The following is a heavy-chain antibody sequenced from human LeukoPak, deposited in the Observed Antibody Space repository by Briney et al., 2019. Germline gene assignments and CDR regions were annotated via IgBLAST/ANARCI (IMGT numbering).Heavy chain of an antibody. CDR1: GFSFSSYA. V-gene: IGHV3-23*01. Sequence: GGSLRLSCAASGFSFSSYAMSWVRQAPGKGLEWVSAISGSGGSTYYADSVKGRFTISRDNAKNTVYLEMNSLRAEDTAVYYCVRGQLWSYYHDYWGQGTLVTVSS. D-gene: IGHD3-16*01. J-gene: IGHJ4*02. CDR2: ISGSGGST. CDR3: VRGQLWSYYHDY.